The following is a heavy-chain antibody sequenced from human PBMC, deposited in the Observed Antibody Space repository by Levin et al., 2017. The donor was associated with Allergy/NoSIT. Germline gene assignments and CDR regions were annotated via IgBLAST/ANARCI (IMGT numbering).Heavy chain of an antibody. J-gene: IGHJ6*02. CDR2: ISYDGSNK. CDR3: AKDRGSGRDGLYGMDV. V-gene: IGHV3-30*18. CDR1: GFTFSSYG. D-gene: IGHD1-26*01. Sequence: GGSLRLSCAASGFTFSSYGMHWVRQAPGKGLEWVAVISYDGSNKYYADSVKGRFTISRDNSKNTLYLQMNSLRAEDTAVYYCAKDRGSGRDGLYGMDVWGQGTTVTVSS.